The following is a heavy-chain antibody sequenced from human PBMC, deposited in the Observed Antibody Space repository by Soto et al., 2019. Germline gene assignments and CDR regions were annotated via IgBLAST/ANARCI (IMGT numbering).Heavy chain of an antibody. D-gene: IGHD6-19*01. J-gene: IGHJ4*02. CDR3: AGGSGWYYFDA. Sequence: EVQLVESGGGVVRPGGSLRLSCAASGFTFDDYGMSWVRQAPGKGLGWVSGINWNGGSTGYAESVKGRFTISRDNAKNPLYLEMNSLRAEVPALYHWAGGSGWYYFDAWGQGKLVTVSS. V-gene: IGHV3-20*01. CDR2: INWNGGST. CDR1: GFTFDDYG.